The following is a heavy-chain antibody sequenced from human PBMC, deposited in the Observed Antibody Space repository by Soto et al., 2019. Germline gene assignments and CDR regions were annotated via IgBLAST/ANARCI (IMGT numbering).Heavy chain of an antibody. CDR1: GFTFSSYE. CDR2: ITSSGGT. CDR3: ARASGESYPGSRVFDS. J-gene: IGHJ4*02. D-gene: IGHD3-10*01. V-gene: IGHV3-48*03. Sequence: PGGSLRLSCAASGFTFSSYEMDWVRQAPGKGLEWVAHITSSGGTMYADSVRGRFTISRDNADNSLYLQMNSLRAEDTAIYYCARASGESYPGSRVFDSWGQGTRVTVSS.